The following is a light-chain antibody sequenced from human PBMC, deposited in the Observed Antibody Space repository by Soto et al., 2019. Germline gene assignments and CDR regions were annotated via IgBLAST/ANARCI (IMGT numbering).Light chain of an antibody. J-gene: IGLJ3*02. CDR2: EGS. Sequence: QSALTQPASVSGSPGQSITISCTGTSSDVGSYNLVSWYQQHPGKAPKLMIYEGSKRPSGVSNRFSGSKSGNTASLTISGLQAEDEADYYCCSYAGSSTLWVFGGWTKVTVL. CDR1: SSDVGSYNL. V-gene: IGLV2-23*01. CDR3: CSYAGSSTLWV.